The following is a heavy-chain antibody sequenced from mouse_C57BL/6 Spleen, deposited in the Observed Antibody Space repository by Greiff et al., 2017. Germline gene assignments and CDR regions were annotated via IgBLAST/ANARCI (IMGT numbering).Heavy chain of an antibody. J-gene: IGHJ2*01. CDR1: GYAFSSYW. CDR2: IYPGDGDT. CDR3: AGELGRRGDY. V-gene: IGHV1-80*01. D-gene: IGHD4-1*01. Sequence: VHLVESGAELVKPGASVKISCKASGYAFSSYWMNWVKQRPGKGLEWIGQIYPGDGDTNYNGKFKGKATLTADKSSSTAYMQLSSLTSEDAAVYFCAGELGRRGDYWGQGTTLTVSS.